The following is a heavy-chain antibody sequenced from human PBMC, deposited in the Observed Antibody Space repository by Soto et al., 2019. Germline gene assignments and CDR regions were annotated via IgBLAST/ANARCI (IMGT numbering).Heavy chain of an antibody. Sequence: PSQTLSLTCAISGDSVSSNSAAWNWIRQSPSRGLEWLGRTYYRSKWYNDYGVSVKSRITINPDTSKNQFSLQLNSVTPEDTAVYYCARTLAVAGTVSVDPWGQGTLVTVSS. CDR3: ARTLAVAGTVSVDP. J-gene: IGHJ5*02. D-gene: IGHD6-19*01. V-gene: IGHV6-1*01. CDR1: GDSVSSNSAA. CDR2: TYYRSKWYN.